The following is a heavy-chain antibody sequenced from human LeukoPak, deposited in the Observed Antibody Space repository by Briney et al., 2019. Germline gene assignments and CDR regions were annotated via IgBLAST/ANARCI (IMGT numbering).Heavy chain of an antibody. J-gene: IGHJ3*02. V-gene: IGHV1-24*01. CDR1: GYTLTELS. Sequence: ASVKVSCKVSGYTLTELSMHWVRQAPGKGLEWMGSFDPEDVETIYAQKFQGRVTMTEDTSTDTAYMELSSLRSEDTAVYYCARGRGDSDTFDIWGQGTMVTASS. CDR3: ARGRGDSDTFDI. CDR2: FDPEDVET. D-gene: IGHD2-21*02.